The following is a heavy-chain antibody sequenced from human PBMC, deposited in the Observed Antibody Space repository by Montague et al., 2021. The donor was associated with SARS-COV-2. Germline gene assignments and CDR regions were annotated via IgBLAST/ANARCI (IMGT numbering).Heavy chain of an antibody. J-gene: IGHJ4*01. Sequence: SETLSLTCTDSGVSITTTGHSWGWVRQTPGKGLEWIGTFYYTEGTSYNPSLRSRVTMSVDTSKNQFSLRLTSMTAADTAVFYCASLLPTGVGGWGHFDNWGLGTLVTVSS. CDR3: ASLLPTGVGGWGHFDN. CDR2: FYYTEGT. V-gene: IGHV4-39*01. CDR1: GVSITTTGHS. D-gene: IGHD3-3*01.